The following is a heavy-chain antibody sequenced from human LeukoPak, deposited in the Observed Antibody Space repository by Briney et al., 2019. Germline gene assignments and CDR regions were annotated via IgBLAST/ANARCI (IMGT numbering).Heavy chain of an antibody. Sequence: SETLSLTCTVSGGSISSYYWSWIRQPPGKGLEWIGYIYYSGSTNYNPSLKSRVTISVDTSKNQFSLKLRSVTAADTAVYYCASREVRMSGIDDWGQGILVTVSS. V-gene: IGHV4-59*08. D-gene: IGHD5-24*01. J-gene: IGHJ4*02. CDR3: ASREVRMSGIDD. CDR2: IYYSGST. CDR1: GGSISSYY.